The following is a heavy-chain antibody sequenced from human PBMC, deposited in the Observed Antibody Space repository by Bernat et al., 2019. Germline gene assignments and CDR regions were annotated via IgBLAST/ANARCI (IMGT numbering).Heavy chain of an antibody. CDR2: IKSKADGGTT. Sequence: EVQLLESGGGLVKPGGSLRLSCAASGFTFIDAWMNWVRQAPGKGLEFIGRIKSKADGGTTDYAAPVKGRFTISRDDSQNMVYLQMNDLKTDDTALYYCTTKPTPRECNGENCYDSWGQGDLVTVSS. D-gene: IGHD2-8*01. J-gene: IGHJ4*02. CDR3: TTKPTPRECNGENCYDS. CDR1: GFTFIDAW. V-gene: IGHV3-15*01.